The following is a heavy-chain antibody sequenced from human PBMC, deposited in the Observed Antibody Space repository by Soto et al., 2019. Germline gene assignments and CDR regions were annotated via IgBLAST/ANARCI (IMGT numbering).Heavy chain of an antibody. J-gene: IGHJ5*02. D-gene: IGHD3-3*01. V-gene: IGHV1-46*01. CDR3: ARSSGGNFGIIIEGSNWFDP. Sequence: ASGKVSCKAPGDTFTSYYLNWVRQAPGQGLEWMGVINPHGGSTKYAQKFQGRITVTRDTSRSTVYMELSSLRSDDTAIYYCARSSGGNFGIIIEGSNWFDPWGQGTLVTVSS. CDR1: GDTFTSYY. CDR2: INPHGGST.